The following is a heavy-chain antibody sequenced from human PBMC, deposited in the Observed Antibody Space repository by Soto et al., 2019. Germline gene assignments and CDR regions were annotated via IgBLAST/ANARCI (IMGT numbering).Heavy chain of an antibody. CDR3: ARDGGYCSGGSCYGIDY. Sequence: QVQLVESGGGVVQPGRSLRLSCAASGFTFSSYGMHWVRQAPGKGLEWVAVIWYDASNKYYADSVKGRFTISRDNSKNTLYLQMNSLRAEDTAVYYCARDGGYCSGGSCYGIDYWGQGTLVTVSS. D-gene: IGHD2-15*01. CDR1: GFTFSSYG. CDR2: IWYDASNK. J-gene: IGHJ4*02. V-gene: IGHV3-33*01.